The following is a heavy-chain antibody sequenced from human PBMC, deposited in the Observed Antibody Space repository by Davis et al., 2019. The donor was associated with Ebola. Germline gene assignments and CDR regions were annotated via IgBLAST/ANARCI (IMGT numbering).Heavy chain of an antibody. Sequence: GESLKISCAAPGFTLSSYEMNWVRQAPGKGLEWVSYISSSGSTIYYADSVKGRFTISRDNSKNTLYLQMNSLRAEDTAVYYCARVGGYSSSFWVFDYWGQGTLVTVSS. CDR1: GFTLSSYE. J-gene: IGHJ4*02. D-gene: IGHD6-6*01. CDR3: ARVGGYSSSFWVFDY. CDR2: ISSSGSTI. V-gene: IGHV3-48*03.